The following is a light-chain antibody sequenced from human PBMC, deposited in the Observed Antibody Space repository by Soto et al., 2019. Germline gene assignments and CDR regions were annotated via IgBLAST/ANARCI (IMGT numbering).Light chain of an antibody. Sequence: QSVLTQPPSVSGAPGQRVTISCSGSSSNIGAGYDVHWYQQRPGTAPKLLIFGNINRPSGVPDRFSGSKSGTSASLAIRGLRSEDEADYYCATWDDSLSGRWVFGGGTKLTVL. CDR2: GNI. J-gene: IGLJ3*02. V-gene: IGLV1-40*01. CDR1: SSNIGAGYD. CDR3: ATWDDSLSGRWV.